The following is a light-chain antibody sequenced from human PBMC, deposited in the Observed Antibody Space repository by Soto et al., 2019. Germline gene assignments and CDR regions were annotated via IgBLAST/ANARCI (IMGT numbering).Light chain of an antibody. CDR1: QSIGTW. J-gene: IGKJ4*01. Sequence: DIQMTQSPSTLSASVGDRVTITCRASQSIGTWLAWYQQKPGKAPKLLIYKASSLEGGVPSRFSGSGSGTDFNITISSLQPDDFATYYCQQYNTYPLTFGSGTTVEIK. CDR3: QQYNTYPLT. CDR2: KAS. V-gene: IGKV1-5*03.